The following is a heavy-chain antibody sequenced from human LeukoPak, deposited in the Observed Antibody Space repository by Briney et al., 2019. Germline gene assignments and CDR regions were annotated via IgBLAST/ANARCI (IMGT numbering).Heavy chain of an antibody. D-gene: IGHD6-19*01. J-gene: IGHJ4*02. Sequence: PGGSLRLSCAASGFTFSTYSFNWVRQAPGKGLEWVSSISSSIIYIYYADSVKGRFTISRDNAKNSLYLQMNSLRAEDTAVYYCARGVAGPTYYFDYWGQGTLVTVSS. CDR3: ARGVAGPTYYFDY. V-gene: IGHV3-21*01. CDR2: ISSSIIYI. CDR1: GFTFSTYS.